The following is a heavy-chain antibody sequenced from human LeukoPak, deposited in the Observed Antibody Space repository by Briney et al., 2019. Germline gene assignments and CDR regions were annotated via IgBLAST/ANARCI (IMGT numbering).Heavy chain of an antibody. CDR2: ITPIFGTA. D-gene: IGHD3-22*01. Sequence: SVKVSCKASGGTFSRFTIGWVRQAPGQGFEWMGGITPIFGTANFAQKFQGRVSITADESTSTAFMELSSLRSEDTAVYYCAREWGLESSGYYYAYWGQGTLVTVSS. V-gene: IGHV1-69*13. J-gene: IGHJ4*02. CDR1: GGTFSRFT. CDR3: AREWGLESSGYYYAY.